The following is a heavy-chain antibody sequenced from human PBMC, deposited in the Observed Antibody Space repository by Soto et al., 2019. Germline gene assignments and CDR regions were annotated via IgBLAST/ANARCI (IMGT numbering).Heavy chain of an antibody. CDR1: GYTLTELS. CDR2: FDPEDGET. D-gene: IGHD6-13*01. CDR3: ATEGSVWGSSGFFDY. J-gene: IGHJ4*02. Sequence: ASVKVSCKVSGYTLTELSMHWVRQAPGKGLEWMGGFDPEDGETIYAQKFQGRVTMTEDTSTDTAYMELSSLRSEDTAVYYCATEGSVWGSSGFFDYWGQGTLVTVSS. V-gene: IGHV1-24*01.